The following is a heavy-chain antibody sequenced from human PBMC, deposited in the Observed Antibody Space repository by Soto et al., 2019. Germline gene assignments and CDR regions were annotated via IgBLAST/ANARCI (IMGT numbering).Heavy chain of an antibody. CDR1: GFTFSTYS. V-gene: IGHV3-30*14. J-gene: IGHJ4*02. CDR3: ARDPDTSGSYRYYFDN. Sequence: QVQLVESGGGVVQPGGSLRLSCVASGFTFSTYSFHWVRQAPGRGLEWLTIISYDGMNKYYADSVKGRITISRDNSRNTVFLQMNSLRTEDTAVYYCARDPDTSGSYRYYFDNWGQGTLVTVSS. CDR2: ISYDGMNK. D-gene: IGHD1-26*01.